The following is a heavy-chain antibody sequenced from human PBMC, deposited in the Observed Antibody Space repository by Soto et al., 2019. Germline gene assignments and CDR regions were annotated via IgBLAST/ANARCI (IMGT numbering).Heavy chain of an antibody. D-gene: IGHD3-3*02. V-gene: IGHV3-23*01. CDR2: ISGSGGST. CDR3: AKDFSFFGGRLRVYFDY. Sequence: EVQLLESGGGLVQPGGSLRLSCAASGFTFSSYAMSWVRQAPGKGLEWVSAISGSGGSTYYADSVKGRFTISRDNSKNTLYLQMNSLRAEDTAVYYCAKDFSFFGGRLRVYFDYWGQGTLVTVSS. CDR1: GFTFSSYA. J-gene: IGHJ4*02.